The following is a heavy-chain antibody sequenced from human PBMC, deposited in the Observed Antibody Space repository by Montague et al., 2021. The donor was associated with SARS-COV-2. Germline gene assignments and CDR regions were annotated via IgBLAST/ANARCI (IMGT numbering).Heavy chain of an antibody. CDR1: GGSISSSSYY. D-gene: IGHD3-22*01. V-gene: IGHV4-39*01. CDR2: IYYSGST. CDR3: ARFPYYYDSSGSFDY. Sequence: SETLSLTCTVYGGSISSSSYYWGWIRQPPGKGLEWIGSIYYSGSTYYNPSLKSRVTISVDTSKNQFSLKLSSVTAADTAVYYCARFPYYYDSSGSFDYWGQGTLVTVSS. J-gene: IGHJ4*02.